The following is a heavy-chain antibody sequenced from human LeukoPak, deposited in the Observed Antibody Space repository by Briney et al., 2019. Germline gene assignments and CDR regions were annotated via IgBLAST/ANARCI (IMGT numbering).Heavy chain of an antibody. CDR3: ARDRLAGGSYYGVDY. Sequence: GASVKVSCKASGYTFTGYYMHWVRQAPGQGLEWMGWINPKSGGTNYAQKFQGRVTMTTDTSTSTAYMELRSLRSDDTAVYYCARDRLAGGSYYGVDYWGQGTLVTVSS. CDR1: GYTFTGYY. D-gene: IGHD1-26*01. J-gene: IGHJ4*02. CDR2: INPKSGGT. V-gene: IGHV1-2*02.